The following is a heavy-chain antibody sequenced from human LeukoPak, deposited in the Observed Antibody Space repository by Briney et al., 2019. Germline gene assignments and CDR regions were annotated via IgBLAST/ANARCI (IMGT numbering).Heavy chain of an antibody. Sequence: GASVKVSCKASGGTFSSYAISWVRQAPGQGLEWMGGIIPIFGTANYAQKFQGRVTITADESTSTAYMELSSLRSEDTAVYYCARGRGYYDSSGYRNFDYWGQGTLVTVSS. CDR3: ARGRGYYDSSGYRNFDY. CDR2: IIPIFGTA. CDR1: GGTFSSYA. D-gene: IGHD3-22*01. V-gene: IGHV1-69*13. J-gene: IGHJ4*02.